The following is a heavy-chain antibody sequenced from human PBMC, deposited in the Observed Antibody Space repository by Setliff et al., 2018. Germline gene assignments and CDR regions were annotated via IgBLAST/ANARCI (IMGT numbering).Heavy chain of an antibody. J-gene: IGHJ4*02. CDR1: GFTFDDYA. CDR2: IWDDGGNK. V-gene: IGHV3-33*08. D-gene: IGHD2-15*01. CDR3: ARTCSGSGCYAGLES. Sequence: GGSLRLSCAASGFTFDDYAMHWVRQAPGKGLEWVAVIWDDGGNKYHADSVKGRFTISRDNSKNTLYLQMNSLRPEDTAVYYCARTCSGSGCYAGLESWGRGTPVTVSS.